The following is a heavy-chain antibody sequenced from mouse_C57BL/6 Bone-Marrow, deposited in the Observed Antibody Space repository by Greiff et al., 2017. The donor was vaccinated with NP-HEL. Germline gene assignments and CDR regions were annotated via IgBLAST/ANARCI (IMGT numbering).Heavy chain of an antibody. V-gene: IGHV1-50*01. J-gene: IGHJ4*01. CDR1: GYTFTSYW. Sequence: QVQLQQPGAELVKPGASVKLSCKASGYTFTSYWMQWVKQRPGQGLEWIGEIDPSDSYTNYNQKFKGKATLTVDTSSSTAYMQLSSLTSEDSAVYYCARRDYYGSSYPYYYAMDYWGQGTSVTVSS. D-gene: IGHD1-1*01. CDR2: IDPSDSYT. CDR3: ARRDYYGSSYPYYYAMDY.